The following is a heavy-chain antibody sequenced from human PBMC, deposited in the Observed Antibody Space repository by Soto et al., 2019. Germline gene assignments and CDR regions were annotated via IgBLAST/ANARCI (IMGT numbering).Heavy chain of an antibody. Sequence: KSGGSLRLSCAASGFTFSDYYMSWIRQAPGKGLEWVSYISSSGSTIYYADSVKGRFTISRDNAKNSLYLQMNSLRAEDTAVYYCARDYAVLTHYYYYGMDVWGQGTTVTVSS. CDR1: GFTFSDYY. CDR3: ARDYAVLTHYYYYGMDV. D-gene: IGHD3-9*01. V-gene: IGHV3-11*01. J-gene: IGHJ6*02. CDR2: ISSSGSTI.